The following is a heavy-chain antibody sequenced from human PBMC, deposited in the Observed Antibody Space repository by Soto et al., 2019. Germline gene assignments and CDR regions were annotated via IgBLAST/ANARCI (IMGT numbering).Heavy chain of an antibody. Sequence: SQALSLTCAISGDSVSSNSAAWNWIRQSPSRGLECLGRTYYMSKGDKDYAVCMEVXXTNXXGRXXNQFSLQLNSVTPEDTAVYYCARDRPFLWFGEINWFDPWGQGTLVTVSS. CDR2: TYYMSKGDK. V-gene: IGHV6-1*01. J-gene: IGHJ5*02. CDR3: ARDRPFLWFGEINWFDP. CDR1: GDSVSSNSAA. D-gene: IGHD3-10*01.